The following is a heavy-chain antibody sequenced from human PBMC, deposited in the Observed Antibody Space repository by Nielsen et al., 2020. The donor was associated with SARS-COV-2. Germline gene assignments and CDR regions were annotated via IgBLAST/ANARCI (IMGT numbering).Heavy chain of an antibody. J-gene: IGHJ6*02. D-gene: IGHD3-10*01. V-gene: IGHV4-38-2*02. Sequence: SETLSLTCTVSGSSINTDYYWGWIRQPPGKGLEWIGNIHHSGRTFYNPSLQSRVTMSIDPSENQFSLRLSSVTATDTAVYYCARADGFLWFGETHYGMDVWGQGTTVAVSS. CDR2: IHHSGRT. CDR3: ARADGFLWFGETHYGMDV. CDR1: GSSINTDYY.